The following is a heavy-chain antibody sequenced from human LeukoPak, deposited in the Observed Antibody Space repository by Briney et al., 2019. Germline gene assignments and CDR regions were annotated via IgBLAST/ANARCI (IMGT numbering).Heavy chain of an antibody. J-gene: IGHJ3*02. CDR1: GFSISSGGYT. D-gene: IGHD1-14*01. CDR2: IYDSGST. Sequence: PSETLSLTCAVSGFSISSGGYTWSWIRQPQGKGLEWIGNIYDSGSTYYNPALKSRITISVDTTKNQFSLKLSSVTAADTAVYYCARDHLGRAFDIWGQGTMVTVSS. V-gene: IGHV4-30-2*01. CDR3: ARDHLGRAFDI.